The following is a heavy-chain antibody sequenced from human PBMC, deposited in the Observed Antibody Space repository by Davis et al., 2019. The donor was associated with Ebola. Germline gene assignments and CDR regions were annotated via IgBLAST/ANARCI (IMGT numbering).Heavy chain of an antibody. J-gene: IGHJ4*02. CDR2: IRYDGSNN. CDR1: GFTFSSYG. Sequence: GESLKISCVVSGFTFSSYGMHWVRQAPGKGLEWVAFIRYDGSNNYHAESVKGRFSISRDNSKNTLYLQMNSLRAEDTAVYYCAKVKILGYWGQGTLVTVSS. CDR3: AKVKILGY. V-gene: IGHV3-30*02.